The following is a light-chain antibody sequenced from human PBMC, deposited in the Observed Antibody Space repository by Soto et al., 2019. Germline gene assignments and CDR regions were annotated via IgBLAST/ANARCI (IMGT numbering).Light chain of an antibody. CDR1: NSDVGRYNF. Sequence: QSALTQPRSLSGSPGQSVTISCTGTNSDVGRYNFVSWYQQLPGKAPKLLISAVSQRPSGVPDRFSGSKSGNTASLTISGLQADDEADYFCYSYAASDIWVFGGGTKVTVL. CDR3: YSYAASDIWV. J-gene: IGLJ3*02. CDR2: AVS. V-gene: IGLV2-11*01.